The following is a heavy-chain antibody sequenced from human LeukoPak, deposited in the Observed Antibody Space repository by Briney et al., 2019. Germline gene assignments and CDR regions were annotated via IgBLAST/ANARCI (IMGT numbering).Heavy chain of an antibody. CDR2: IYYTGIT. V-gene: IGHV4-61*01. Sequence: PSETLSLTCAVSGGSVNSGSYYWSWIRQHPGKGLEWIVYIYYTGITNYNPSLKSRVTISVDTSKNQFSLNLSSVTAADTAVYYCATSQCGSDCYLAGDYWGQGTLVTVSS. J-gene: IGHJ4*02. D-gene: IGHD2-21*02. CDR1: GGSVNSGSYY. CDR3: ATSQCGSDCYLAGDY.